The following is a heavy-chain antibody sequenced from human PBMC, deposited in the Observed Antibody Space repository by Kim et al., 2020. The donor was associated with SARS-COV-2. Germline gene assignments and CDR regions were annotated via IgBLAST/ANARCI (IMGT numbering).Heavy chain of an antibody. CDR1: GGSISSGGYY. J-gene: IGHJ4*02. D-gene: IGHD1-26*01. V-gene: IGHV4-31*03. CDR2: IYYSGST. CDR3: ARDRDGSYYPFFDY. Sequence: SETLSLTCTVSGGSISSGGYYWSWIRQHPGKGLEWIGYIYYSGSTYYNPSLKSRVTISVDTSKNQFSLKLSSVTAADTAVYYCARDRDGSYYPFFDYWGQGTLVTVSS.